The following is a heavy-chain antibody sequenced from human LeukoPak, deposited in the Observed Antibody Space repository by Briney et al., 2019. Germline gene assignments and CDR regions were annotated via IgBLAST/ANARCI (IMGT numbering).Heavy chain of an antibody. Sequence: SETLSLTCTVSGGSISSYYWSWIRQPPGKGLEWIGYIYYSGSTNYNPSLKSRVTISVDTSKNQFSLKLSSVTAADTAVYYCARDSSEMATIPGGYYYYYYMDVWGKGTTVTVPS. CDR2: IYYSGST. J-gene: IGHJ6*03. CDR1: GGSISSYY. CDR3: ARDSSEMATIPGGYYYYYYMDV. D-gene: IGHD5-24*01. V-gene: IGHV4-59*01.